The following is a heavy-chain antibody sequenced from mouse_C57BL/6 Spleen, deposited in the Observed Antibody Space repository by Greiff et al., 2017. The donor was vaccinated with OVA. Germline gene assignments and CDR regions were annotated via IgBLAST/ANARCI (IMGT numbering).Heavy chain of an antibody. D-gene: IGHD1-1*01. Sequence: QVQLQQPGAELVKPGASVKLSCKASGYTFTSYWMQRVKQRPGQGLEWIGEIDPSDSYTNYNQKFKGKATLTVDTSSSTAYMQLSSLTSEDSAVYYCARYPDYYGSRSFDYWGQGTTLTVSS. CDR3: ARYPDYYGSRSFDY. CDR2: IDPSDSYT. J-gene: IGHJ2*01. V-gene: IGHV1-50*01. CDR1: GYTFTSYW.